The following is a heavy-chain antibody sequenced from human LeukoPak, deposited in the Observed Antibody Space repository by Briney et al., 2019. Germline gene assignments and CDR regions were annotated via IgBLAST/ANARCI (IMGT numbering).Heavy chain of an antibody. V-gene: IGHV3-9*01. D-gene: IGHD6-19*01. CDR2: ISWNSGSI. J-gene: IGHJ4*02. CDR3: AKAEAVAGTQHLYYFDY. Sequence: PGGSLRLSCAASGFTFDDYAMPWVRQAPGKGLEWVSGISWNSGSIGYADSVKGRFTISRDNAKNSLYLQMNSLRAEDTALYYCAKAEAVAGTQHLYYFDYWGQGTLVTVSS. CDR1: GFTFDDYA.